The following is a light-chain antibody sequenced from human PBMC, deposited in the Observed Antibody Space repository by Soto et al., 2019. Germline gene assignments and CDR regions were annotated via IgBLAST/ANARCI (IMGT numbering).Light chain of an antibody. Sequence: DIQMTQSPSSVSASIGDRVTITCRASQGIAGWLAWYQQKPGKAPKLLIYAASSWQSGGPSRFSGSGSGTDFTLTISSLQPEDFATYYCQQANSFPITFGQGTRLEIK. CDR3: QQANSFPIT. CDR1: QGIAGW. V-gene: IGKV1-12*01. J-gene: IGKJ5*01. CDR2: AAS.